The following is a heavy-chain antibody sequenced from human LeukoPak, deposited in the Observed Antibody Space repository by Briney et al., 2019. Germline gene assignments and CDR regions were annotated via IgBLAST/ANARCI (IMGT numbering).Heavy chain of an antibody. J-gene: IGHJ6*03. CDR3: ASSGYSYGTTLYYYYYYMDV. Sequence: GGSLRLSCAASGFTVSSNYMSWVRQAPGKGLEWVSVIYSGGSTYYADSVKGRFIISRDNSKNTLYLQMNSLRAEDTAVYYCASSGYSYGTTLYYYYYYMDVWGKGTTVTVSS. CDR2: IYSGGST. D-gene: IGHD5-18*01. V-gene: IGHV3-66*01. CDR1: GFTVSSNY.